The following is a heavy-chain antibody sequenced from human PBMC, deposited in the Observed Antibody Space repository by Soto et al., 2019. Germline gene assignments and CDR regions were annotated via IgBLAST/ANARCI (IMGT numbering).Heavy chain of an antibody. Sequence: SETLSLTCTVSGGSVSSCSYYWSWIRQPPGKGLEWIGYIYYSGSTNYNPSLKSRVTISVDTSKNQFSLKLSSVTAADTAVYYCARVYPVLRYFDWYPYYFDYWGQGTLVTVSS. J-gene: IGHJ4*02. CDR1: GGSVSSCSYY. V-gene: IGHV4-61*01. CDR3: ARVYPVLRYFDWYPYYFDY. D-gene: IGHD3-9*01. CDR2: IYYSGST.